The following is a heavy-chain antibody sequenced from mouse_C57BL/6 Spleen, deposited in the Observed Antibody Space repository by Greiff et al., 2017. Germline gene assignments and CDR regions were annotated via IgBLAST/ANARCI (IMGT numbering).Heavy chain of an antibody. V-gene: IGHV5-12*01. Sequence: EVQLVESGGGLVQPGGSLKLSCAASGFTFSDYYMYWVRQTPEKRLGWVAYISNGGGSTYYPDTVKGRFTISRDKAKNTLYLQMSRLKSEDTAMYYCASGTAQATAWFAYWGQGTLVTVSA. CDR2: ISNGGGST. CDR1: GFTFSDYY. CDR3: ASGTAQATAWFAY. J-gene: IGHJ3*01. D-gene: IGHD3-2*02.